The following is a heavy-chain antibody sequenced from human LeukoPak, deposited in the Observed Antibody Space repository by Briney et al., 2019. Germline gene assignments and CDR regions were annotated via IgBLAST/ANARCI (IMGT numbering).Heavy chain of an antibody. J-gene: IGHJ4*02. Sequence: GGSLRLSCAASGFTFSSYDMSWVRQAPGKGLEWVSGISGSSGSTYYADSVKGRFTISRDTSKNALYLQMNSLRVEDTAVYYCAKVGQNYDILTYYFDYWGQGTLVTVSS. CDR1: GFTFSSYD. CDR2: ISGSSGST. V-gene: IGHV3-23*01. D-gene: IGHD3-9*01. CDR3: AKVGQNYDILTYYFDY.